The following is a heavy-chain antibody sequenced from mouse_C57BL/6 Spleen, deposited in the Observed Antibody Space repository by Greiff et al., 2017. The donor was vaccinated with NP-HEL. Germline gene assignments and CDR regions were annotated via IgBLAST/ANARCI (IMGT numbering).Heavy chain of an antibody. CDR3: ARGYYYGSTLGFAY. J-gene: IGHJ3*01. D-gene: IGHD1-1*01. Sequence: EVKLVESEGGLVQPGSSMKLSCTASGFTFSDYYMAWVRQVPEKGLEWVANINYDGSSTYYLDSLKSRFIISRDNAKNILYLQMSSLKSEDTATYYCARGYYYGSTLGFAYWGQGTLVTVSA. CDR1: GFTFSDYY. V-gene: IGHV5-16*01. CDR2: INYDGSST.